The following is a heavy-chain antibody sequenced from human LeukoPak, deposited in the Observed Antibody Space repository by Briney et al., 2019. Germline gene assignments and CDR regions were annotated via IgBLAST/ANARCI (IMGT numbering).Heavy chain of an antibody. CDR3: ARGHSYGYGWFDP. Sequence: SETLSLTCTVSGGSISSYYWSWIRQPPGKGLEWIGYIYSSGSTNCNPSLKSRVTISVDTSNNQFSLKLSSVTAADTAVYYCARGHSYGYGWFDPWGQGTLVTVSS. J-gene: IGHJ5*02. D-gene: IGHD5-18*01. CDR2: IYSSGST. V-gene: IGHV4-59*01. CDR1: GGSISSYY.